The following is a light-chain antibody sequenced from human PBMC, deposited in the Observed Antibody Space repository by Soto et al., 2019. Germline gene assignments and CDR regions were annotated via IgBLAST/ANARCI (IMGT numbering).Light chain of an antibody. Sequence: IPITQFPSSLSASLVCSFTITCRASQDIRSDLGWYQQKPGRAPKLLIYDASSLQGGVPSRFSGSGSGTDFTLTISSLEPEDFAVYYCQQRSNWITFGQGTRLEIK. J-gene: IGKJ5*01. CDR3: QQRSNWIT. V-gene: IGKV1-6*01. CDR2: DAS. CDR1: QDIRSD.